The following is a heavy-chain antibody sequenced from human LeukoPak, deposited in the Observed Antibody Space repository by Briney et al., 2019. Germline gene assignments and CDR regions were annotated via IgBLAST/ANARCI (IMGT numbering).Heavy chain of an antibody. Sequence: PSETLSLTCTVSGGSISSYYWSWIRQPPGKGLEWIGYIYYSGSTNYNPSLKSRVTISVDTSKNQFSLKLSSVTAADTAVYYCARDHTVVTPFVSNPYYYYGMDVWGQGTTVTVSS. D-gene: IGHD4-23*01. CDR3: ARDHTVVTPFVSNPYYYYGMDV. CDR1: GGSISSYY. J-gene: IGHJ6*02. V-gene: IGHV4-59*12. CDR2: IYYSGST.